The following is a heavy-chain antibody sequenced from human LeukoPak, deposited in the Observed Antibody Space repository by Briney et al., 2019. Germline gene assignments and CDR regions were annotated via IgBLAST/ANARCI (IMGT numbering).Heavy chain of an antibody. CDR1: GDSISSGGYY. CDR3: ASSSGYYFDY. Sequence: SETLSLTCTVSGDSISSGGYYWSWIRQHPQKGLEWIGYIYYSGSTYYNPSLKSRVTISVDTSKNQFSLKLSSVTAADTAVYYCASSSGYYFDYWGQGTLVTVSS. D-gene: IGHD3-22*01. V-gene: IGHV4-31*03. CDR2: IYYSGST. J-gene: IGHJ4*02.